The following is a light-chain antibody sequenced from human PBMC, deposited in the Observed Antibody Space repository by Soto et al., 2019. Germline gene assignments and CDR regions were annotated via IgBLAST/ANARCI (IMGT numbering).Light chain of an antibody. CDR3: LSYTSANTRV. CDR2: EVN. V-gene: IGLV2-14*01. Sequence: ALTQPASVSGSPGQSITISCTGTSSDIGGYKFVSWYQHHPGKAPKLMIYEVNNRPSGVSNRFSGSKSGNTASLTISGLQPEDEADYYCLSYTSANTRVFGGGTKVTVL. J-gene: IGLJ3*02. CDR1: SSDIGGYKF.